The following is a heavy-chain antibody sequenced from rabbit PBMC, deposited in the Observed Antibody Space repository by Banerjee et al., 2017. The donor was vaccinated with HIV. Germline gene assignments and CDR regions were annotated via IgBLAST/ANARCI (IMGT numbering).Heavy chain of an antibody. D-gene: IGHD6-1*01. CDR1: GFDFSRYYM. CDR2: IDPVVGST. CDR3: ARRDAGYGYGALDP. V-gene: IGHV1S45*01. J-gene: IGHJ2*01. Sequence: QEQLEESGGDLVKPGGSLKLSCKASGFDFSRYYMSWVRQAPGMGLEWIGYIDPVVGSTYYATWVNGQFTISKASSTTVTLQMTSLTDADTATYFCARRDAGYGYGALDPRGPGTLVTVS.